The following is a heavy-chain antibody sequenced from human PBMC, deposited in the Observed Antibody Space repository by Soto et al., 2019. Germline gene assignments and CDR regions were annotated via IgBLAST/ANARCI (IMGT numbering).Heavy chain of an antibody. Sequence: GESLKISCKGSGYSFTSYWIAWVRQMPGKGLEWMGIIYLNDSDTRYSPSFQGRVTISADKSISTAYLQWSSLKASDTAMYYCARYSSGWPYYFDYWGQGTLVTVSS. CDR1: GYSFTSYW. CDR2: IYLNDSDT. J-gene: IGHJ4*02. D-gene: IGHD6-19*01. V-gene: IGHV5-51*01. CDR3: ARYSSGWPYYFDY.